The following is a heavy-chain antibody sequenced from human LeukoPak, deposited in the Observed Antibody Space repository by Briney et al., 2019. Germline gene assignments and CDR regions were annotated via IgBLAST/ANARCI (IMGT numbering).Heavy chain of an antibody. J-gene: IGHJ3*02. CDR1: GFTFNNYA. D-gene: IGHD2-15*01. V-gene: IGHV3-23*01. CDR3: AKGYSSSYLRNAFDI. Sequence: TGGSLRLSCAASGFTFNNYAMNWVRQAPGKGLEWVSSISGSGSTTSYSDSVKGRFTISRDNSKNTLSLQMNSLRVDDTAVYYFAKGYSSSYLRNAFDIWGQGTMVTVSS. CDR2: ISGSGSTT.